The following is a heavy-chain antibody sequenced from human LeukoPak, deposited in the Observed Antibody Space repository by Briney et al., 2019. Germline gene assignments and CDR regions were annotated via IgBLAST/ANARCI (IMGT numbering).Heavy chain of an antibody. CDR3: AKDLGYDILTGYIPGFDY. V-gene: IGHV3-23*01. CDR2: ISGSGGST. CDR1: GFTFSSYA. Sequence: GGSLRLSCAASGFTFSSYAMSWVRQAPGKGLEWVSAISGSGGSTYYADSVKGRFTISRDNSKNTLYLQMNSLRAEDTAVYYCAKDLGYDILTGYIPGFDYWGQGTLVTVSS. D-gene: IGHD3-9*01. J-gene: IGHJ4*02.